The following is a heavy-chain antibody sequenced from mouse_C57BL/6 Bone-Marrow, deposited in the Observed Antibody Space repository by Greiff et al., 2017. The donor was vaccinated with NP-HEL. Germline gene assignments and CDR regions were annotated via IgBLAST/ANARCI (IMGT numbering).Heavy chain of an antibody. D-gene: IGHD3-2*02. CDR1: GYTFTSYW. CDR3: ARGDLLRPFAY. CDR2: IYPSDSET. J-gene: IGHJ3*01. Sequence: VQLQQPGAELVRPGSSVKLSCKASGYTFTSYWMDWVKQRPGQGLEWIGNIYPSDSETHYNQKFKDKATLTVDKSSSTAYMQLSSLTSEDSAVYYCARGDLLRPFAYWGQGTLVTVSA. V-gene: IGHV1-61*01.